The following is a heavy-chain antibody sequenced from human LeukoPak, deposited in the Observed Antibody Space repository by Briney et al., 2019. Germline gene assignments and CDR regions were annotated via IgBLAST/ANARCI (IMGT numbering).Heavy chain of an antibody. D-gene: IGHD5-12*01. CDR1: GFTFSSNA. J-gene: IGHJ5*02. Sequence: GGSLRLSCAASGFTFSSNAMSWVRQAPGEGLGWVSGISGSGGSTYYADSVKGRFAISRDNSKNTLYLQMNSLRAEDTAVYYCAEDSGAQSNWFDPWGQGTLVTVSS. CDR2: ISGSGGST. V-gene: IGHV3-23*01. CDR3: AEDSGAQSNWFDP.